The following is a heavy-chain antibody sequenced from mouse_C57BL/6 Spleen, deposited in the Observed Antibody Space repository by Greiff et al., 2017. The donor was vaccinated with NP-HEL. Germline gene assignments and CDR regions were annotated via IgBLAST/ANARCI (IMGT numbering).Heavy chain of an antibody. CDR1: GYTFTSYG. CDR2: IYPRSGNT. Sequence: VQLQQSGAELARPGASVKLSCKASGYTFTSYGISWVKQRTGQGLEWIGEIYPRSGNTYYNEKFKGKATLTADKSSSTAYMELRSLTSEDSAVYFCARRYGSSPFYYFDYWGQGTTLTVSS. D-gene: IGHD1-1*01. CDR3: ARRYGSSPFYYFDY. J-gene: IGHJ2*01. V-gene: IGHV1-81*01.